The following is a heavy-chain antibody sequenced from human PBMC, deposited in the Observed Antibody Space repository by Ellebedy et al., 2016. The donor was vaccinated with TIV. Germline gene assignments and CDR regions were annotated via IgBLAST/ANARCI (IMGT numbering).Heavy chain of an antibody. CDR2: IKQDGSDK. Sequence: PGGSLRLSCAASGFTFSAYWMIWVRQAPGEGLEWVANIKQDGSDKYYLDSVKGRFTISRDNAKKSLYLEMNSLRADDTAVYYCARLYSDYSWGSYRQTHFDYWGQGTLVTVSS. V-gene: IGHV3-7*03. CDR1: GFTFSAYW. D-gene: IGHD3-16*02. J-gene: IGHJ4*02. CDR3: ARLYSDYSWGSYRQTHFDY.